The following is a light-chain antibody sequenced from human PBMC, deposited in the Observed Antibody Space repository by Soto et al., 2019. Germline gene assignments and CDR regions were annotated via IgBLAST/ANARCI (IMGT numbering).Light chain of an antibody. CDR2: GAS. CDR3: QQYGELPPLT. J-gene: IGKJ4*01. V-gene: IGKV3-20*01. CDR1: QSVSSSY. Sequence: EIVLTQSPGTLSLSPGERATLSCRASQSVSSSYLAWYQQKPGQAPRLLIYGASSRATGIPDRFSGSGSGKDFTLTISRLEPEDFAVYYCQQYGELPPLTFGRGTKV.